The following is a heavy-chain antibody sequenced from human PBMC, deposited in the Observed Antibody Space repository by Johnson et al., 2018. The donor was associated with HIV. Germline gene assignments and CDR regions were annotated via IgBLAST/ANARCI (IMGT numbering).Heavy chain of an antibody. CDR2: INSDGSST. CDR3: AKDSPSSIQFLEWFPFFDI. CDR1: GFTFSSYW. D-gene: IGHD3-3*01. Sequence: VQLVESGGGLVQPGGSLRLSCAASGFTFSSYWMHWVRQAPGKGLVWVSRINSDGSSTSYADSVKGRFTISRDNAKNTLYLQMNSLRAEDTAVYYCAKDSPSSIQFLEWFPFFDIWGRGTMVTVYS. V-gene: IGHV3-74*01. J-gene: IGHJ3*02.